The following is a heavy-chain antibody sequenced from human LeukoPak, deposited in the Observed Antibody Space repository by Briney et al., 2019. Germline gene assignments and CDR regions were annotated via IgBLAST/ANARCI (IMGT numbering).Heavy chain of an antibody. V-gene: IGHV1-69*13. D-gene: IGHD4-23*01. CDR2: IIPIFGTA. CDR3: VSSNSGYFQH. CDR1: GGTFSSYA. Sequence: GASVKVSCKASGGTFSSYAISWARQAPGQGLEWMGGIIPIFGTANYAQKFQGRVMITADESTSTAYMELSSLRSEDTAVYYCVSSNSGYFQHWGQGTLVTVSS. J-gene: IGHJ1*01.